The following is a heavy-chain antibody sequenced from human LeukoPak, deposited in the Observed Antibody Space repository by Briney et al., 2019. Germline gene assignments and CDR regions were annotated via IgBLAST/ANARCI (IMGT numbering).Heavy chain of an antibody. V-gene: IGHV3-33*01. CDR3: ASLVGATPS. D-gene: IGHD1-26*01. J-gene: IGHJ4*02. Sequence: GGSLRLSCAASGFTFSAYAMHWVRQAPGKGLEWVGVIWYDGSNKEYADSVKGRFTISRDNSKNTLNLQMNSLRAEDTAVYYCASLVGATPSWGQGTLVTVSS. CDR2: IWYDGSNK. CDR1: GFTFSAYA.